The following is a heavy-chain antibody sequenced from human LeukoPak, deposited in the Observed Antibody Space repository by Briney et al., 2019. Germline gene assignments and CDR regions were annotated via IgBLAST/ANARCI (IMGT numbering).Heavy chain of an antibody. J-gene: IGHJ4*02. D-gene: IGHD3-10*01. CDR2: ISGSGTST. CDR3: AKGSDLWFGET. CDR1: GFTFSSYA. Sequence: GGSLGLSCAASGFTFSSYAMSWVRQAPGKGLEWVSAISGSGTSTYYADTVKGRFTFSRDNSKNTVYLQMNSLRADDTAVYYCAKGSDLWFGETWGQGTLVTVSS. V-gene: IGHV3-23*01.